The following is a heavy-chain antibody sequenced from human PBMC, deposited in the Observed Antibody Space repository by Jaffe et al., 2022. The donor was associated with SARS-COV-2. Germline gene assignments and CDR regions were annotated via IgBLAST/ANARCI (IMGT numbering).Heavy chain of an antibody. CDR1: GVTFNNAW. CDR2: KTDGGTT. CDR3: TTDHYCTTFDCLGTPFHR. V-gene: IGHV3-15*01. D-gene: IGHD2-8*01. Sequence: EVHLVESGGGLVKPGGSLTLSCAASGVTFNNAWMSWVRQAPGRGLEWIGRKTDGGTTDYAAPVKGRFSISGDDSKSTLYLQMNSLKTEDTAVYYCTTDHYCTTFDCLGTPFHRWGQGTLVTVSS. J-gene: IGHJ5*02.